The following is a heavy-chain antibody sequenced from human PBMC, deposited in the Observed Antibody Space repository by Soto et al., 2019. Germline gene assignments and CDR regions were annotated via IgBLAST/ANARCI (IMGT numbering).Heavy chain of an antibody. CDR2: IYHSGST. D-gene: IGHD6-19*01. CDR1: SGSISSSNW. J-gene: IGHJ4*02. V-gene: IGHV4-4*02. CDR3: ARVSSSGCYLDY. Sequence: PSETLSLTCAVSSGSISSSNWWSWVRQPPGKGLEWIGEIYHSGSTNYNPSLKSRVTISVDKSKNQFSLKLSSVTAADTAVYYCARVSSSGCYLDYWGQGTLVTVSS.